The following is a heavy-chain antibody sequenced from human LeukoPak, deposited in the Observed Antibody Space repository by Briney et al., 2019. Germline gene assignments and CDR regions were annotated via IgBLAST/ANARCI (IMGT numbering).Heavy chain of an antibody. CDR1: GGSISSYY. CDR2: IYYSGST. D-gene: IGHD1-26*01. V-gene: IGHV4-59*08. CDR3: ARESPVGAVDY. Sequence: SETLSLTCTVSGGSISSYYWSWIRQPPGKGLEWIGYIYYSGSTNYNPSLKSRVTISVDTSKNQFSLKLSSVTAADTAVYYCARESPVGAVDYWGQGTLVTVSS. J-gene: IGHJ4*02.